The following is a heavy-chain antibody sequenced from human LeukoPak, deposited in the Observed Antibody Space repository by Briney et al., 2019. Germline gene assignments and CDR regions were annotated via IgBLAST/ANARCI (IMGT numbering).Heavy chain of an antibody. D-gene: IGHD3-10*01. J-gene: IGHJ4*02. CDR3: AKDWVVRGVISY. Sequence: GGSLRLSSAASGXTFSSYVMHWVRQAPGKGLEWVAGISYDGNNKYYAESVKGRFTISRDNSKNTLYLQMNSLRAEDTAVYYCAKDWVVRGVISYWGQGTLVTVSS. CDR1: GXTFSSYV. CDR2: ISYDGNNK. V-gene: IGHV3-30*18.